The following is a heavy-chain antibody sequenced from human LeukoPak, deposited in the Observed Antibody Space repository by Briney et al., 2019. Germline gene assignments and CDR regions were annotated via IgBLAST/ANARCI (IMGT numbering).Heavy chain of an antibody. CDR3: ATSKDTAGGPY. CDR1: GFTFTTFW. D-gene: IGHD6-13*01. CDR2: IRQDGSVT. J-gene: IGHJ4*02. V-gene: IGHV3-7*01. Sequence: GGSLRLSCVASGFTFTTFWMTWVRQAPGKGLEWVGNIRQDGSVTFYGDSVKGRFTISRDNAKNSVFLQMNSLRAEDTAVYYCATSKDTAGGPYWGQGALVTVLS.